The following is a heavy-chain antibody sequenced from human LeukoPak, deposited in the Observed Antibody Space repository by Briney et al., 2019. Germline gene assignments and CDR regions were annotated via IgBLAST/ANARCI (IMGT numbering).Heavy chain of an antibody. CDR1: GFYFTNTW. D-gene: IGHD3-10*01. V-gene: IGHV3-15*01. CDR2: VKSQADDGTT. J-gene: IGHJ3*02. CDR3: ATEGGSGSYYGDDAFDM. Sequence: AGNLCFYCEASGFYFTNTWMCLVGQGLRKGLDSDGRVKSQADDGTTDYAAPVQGRFTISRDDSKNTLSLQMNSLKTEDTAVYYCATEGGSGSYYGDDAFDMWGQGTMVTVSS.